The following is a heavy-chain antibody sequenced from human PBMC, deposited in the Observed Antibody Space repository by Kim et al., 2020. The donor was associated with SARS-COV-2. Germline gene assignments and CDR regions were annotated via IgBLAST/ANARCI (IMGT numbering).Heavy chain of an antibody. D-gene: IGHD1-26*01. V-gene: IGHV4-59*01. CDR3: AREYSAFDY. Sequence: SETLSLTCIVSGASSSSYKWTWIRQPPGKGLEWIGYIYDSGATDYNPSLESRVTISIDTSKKQVSLKVTSVTAADTAVYFCAREYSAFDYWGQGSLVTVS. CDR1: GASSSSYK. J-gene: IGHJ4*02. CDR2: IYDSGAT.